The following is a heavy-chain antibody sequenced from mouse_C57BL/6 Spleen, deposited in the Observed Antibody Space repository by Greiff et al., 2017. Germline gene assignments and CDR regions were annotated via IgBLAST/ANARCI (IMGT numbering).Heavy chain of an antibody. Sequence: EVHLVESGGGLVQPGGSLKLSCAASGFTFSDYYMYWVRQTPEKRLEWVAYISNGGGSTYYPDTVKGRFTISRDNAKNTLYLQMSRLKSEDTAMYYCARRYYGSSYYAMDYWGQGTSVTVSS. CDR3: ARRYYGSSYYAMDY. V-gene: IGHV5-12*01. CDR1: GFTFSDYY. D-gene: IGHD1-1*01. CDR2: ISNGGGST. J-gene: IGHJ4*01.